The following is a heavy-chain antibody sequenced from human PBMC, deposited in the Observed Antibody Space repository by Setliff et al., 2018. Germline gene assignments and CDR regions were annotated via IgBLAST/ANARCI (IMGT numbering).Heavy chain of an antibody. CDR2: LIPIYAST. D-gene: IGHD3-22*01. Sequence: SVKVSCKASGDTFSKHGISWVRQAPGQGLEWMGGLIPIYASTNYAQKFQGRVTITADESTNTAYMEMHSLTSADTAVYYCTRDGLYHSSGYYGNWFDPWGQGTLVTVS. V-gene: IGHV1-69*13. CDR3: TRDGLYHSSGYYGNWFDP. CDR1: GDTFSKHG. J-gene: IGHJ5*02.